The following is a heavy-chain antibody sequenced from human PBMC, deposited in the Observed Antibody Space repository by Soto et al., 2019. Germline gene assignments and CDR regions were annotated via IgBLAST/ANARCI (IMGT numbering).Heavy chain of an antibody. CDR1: GFIVSSNY. Sequence: GGSLRLSCAASGFIVSSNYMSWVRQAPGKGLEWVSVIYSGGSTYYADSVKGRFIISRDKSKNTLYLQMNNLRAEDTAVYYCARFPRIALAAFDCWGQGTLVTSPQ. V-gene: IGHV3-66*01. D-gene: IGHD6-19*01. CDR3: ARFPRIALAAFDC. J-gene: IGHJ4*02. CDR2: IYSGGST.